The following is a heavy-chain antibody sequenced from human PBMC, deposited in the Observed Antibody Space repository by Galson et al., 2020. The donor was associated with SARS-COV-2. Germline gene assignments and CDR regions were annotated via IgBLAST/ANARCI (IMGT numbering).Heavy chain of an antibody. CDR3: ASFGIRYGGNTSPY. J-gene: IGHJ4*01. Sequence: GESLKISCAASGFTFSSYYMHWVRQAPGKGLVWVSRINSDGSSTTYADSVKGRFTISRDNAKNTLHLQMNSLRAEDTAVYYCASFGIRYGGNTSPYWGQGTLVTVSS. D-gene: IGHD4-17*01. CDR2: INSDGSST. V-gene: IGHV3-74*01. CDR1: GFTFSSYY.